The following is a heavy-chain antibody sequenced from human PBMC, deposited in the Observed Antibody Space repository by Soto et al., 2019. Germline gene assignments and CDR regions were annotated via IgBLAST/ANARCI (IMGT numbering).Heavy chain of an antibody. V-gene: IGHV1-2*02. D-gene: IGHD2-2*01. Sequence: QVQLVESGAEVKKPGASVKVSCKASGYTFTDYYIHWVRQAPGQGPEWMGWINPNSGGTNYAQKFQGRVIMTRDTSTSTAYMELSRLRSDDTAVYYCARVGHCSSTSCYPFDFWGQGTLVTVSS. CDR3: ARVGHCSSTSCYPFDF. CDR1: GYTFTDYY. CDR2: INPNSGGT. J-gene: IGHJ4*02.